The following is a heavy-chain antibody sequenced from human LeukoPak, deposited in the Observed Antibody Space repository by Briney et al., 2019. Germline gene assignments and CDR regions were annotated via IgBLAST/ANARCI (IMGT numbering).Heavy chain of an antibody. V-gene: IGHV4-31*03. CDR2: IYYSGST. Sequence: SETLSLTCTVSGRSISSGGYYWSWIRQHPGKGLEWIGYIYYSGSTYYKPSLKSRVTISVVTSRNQFSLRLSSVTAADTAVYYCARRSEYHWFDPWGQGTLVTVSS. CDR1: GRSISSGGYY. D-gene: IGHD2-2*01. CDR3: ARRSEYHWFDP. J-gene: IGHJ5*02.